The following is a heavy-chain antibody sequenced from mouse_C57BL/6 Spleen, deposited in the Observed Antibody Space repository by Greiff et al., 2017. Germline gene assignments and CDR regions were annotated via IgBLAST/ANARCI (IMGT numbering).Heavy chain of an antibody. Sequence: EVQLQQSGTVLARPGASVKMSCKTSGYTFTSYWMHWVKQRPGQGLEWIGAIYPGNSDTSYNQKFKGKAKLTAVTSASTAYMELSSLTNEDSAVYYCTRGDYYGPYAMDYWGQGTSVTVSS. D-gene: IGHD1-2*01. CDR2: IYPGNSDT. CDR1: GYTFTSYW. V-gene: IGHV1-5*01. J-gene: IGHJ4*01. CDR3: TRGDYYGPYAMDY.